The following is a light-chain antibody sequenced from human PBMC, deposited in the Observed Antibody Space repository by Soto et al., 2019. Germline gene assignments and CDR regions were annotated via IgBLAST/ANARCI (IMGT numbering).Light chain of an antibody. J-gene: IGLJ2*01. CDR3: LLSYRGARVV. CDR1: TGAVTSGHY. Sequence: QAVVTQEPSLTVSPGGTVTLTCGSSTGAVTSGHYPYWFQQKPGQAPRTLIYDTSNKHSWTPARFSGSLLGGKAALTLSGAQPEDEAAYYCLLSYRGARVVFGGGTKLTVL. V-gene: IGLV7-46*01. CDR2: DTS.